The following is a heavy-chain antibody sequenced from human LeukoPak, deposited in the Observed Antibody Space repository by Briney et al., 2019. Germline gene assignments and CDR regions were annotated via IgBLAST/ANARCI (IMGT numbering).Heavy chain of an antibody. J-gene: IGHJ5*02. CDR3: ARGINIAARPWFDP. V-gene: IGHV4-34*01. CDR2: INHSGST. CDR1: GVSISSYY. Sequence: SETLSLTCTVSGVSISSYYWSWIRQPPGKGLEWIGEINHSGSTNYNPSLKSRVTISVDTSKNQFSLKLSSVTAADTAVYYCARGINIAARPWFDPWGQGTLVTVSS. D-gene: IGHD6-6*01.